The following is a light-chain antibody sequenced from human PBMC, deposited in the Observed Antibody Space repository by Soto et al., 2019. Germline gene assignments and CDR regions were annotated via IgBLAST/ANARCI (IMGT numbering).Light chain of an antibody. J-gene: IGKJ4*01. CDR1: QSISSW. Sequence: DIQMTKSPSTLSASVGDRVTITCRASQSISSWLAWYQQKPGKAPKLLIYDASSLESGVPSRFRGSGSGTEFSLTISSLQPDDFATYYCQQYNSYSCTFGGGTKVEIK. CDR3: QQYNSYSCT. V-gene: IGKV1-5*01. CDR2: DAS.